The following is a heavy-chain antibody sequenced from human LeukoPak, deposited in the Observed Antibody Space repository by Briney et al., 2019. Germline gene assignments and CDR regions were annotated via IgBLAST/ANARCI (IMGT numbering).Heavy chain of an antibody. Sequence: GGSLRLSCTASGFTFSSYSMNWVRQAPGKGLEWVSSISSSSSYIYYADSVKGRFTISRDNAKNSLYLQMNSLRAEDTAVYYCARDSDSSGYCDYWGQGTLVTVSS. CDR1: GFTFSSYS. CDR2: ISSSSSYI. CDR3: ARDSDSSGYCDY. D-gene: IGHD3-22*01. V-gene: IGHV3-21*01. J-gene: IGHJ4*02.